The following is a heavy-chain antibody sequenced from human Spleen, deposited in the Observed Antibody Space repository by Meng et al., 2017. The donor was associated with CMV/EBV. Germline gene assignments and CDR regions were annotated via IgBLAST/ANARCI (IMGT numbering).Heavy chain of an antibody. CDR3: ARDFAGTTPSDYYYYGRDV. J-gene: IGHJ6*02. D-gene: IGHD1-1*01. Sequence: GGSLRLSCAASGCTFSSYAMPWVRQAPGKGLEWVAVISYYGSNKYYADSVKGRFTISRDNAKNSLYLQMNSLRAEDTAVYYCARDFAGTTPSDYYYYGRDVWGQGTTVTVSS. CDR2: ISYYGSNK. V-gene: IGHV3-30*04. CDR1: GCTFSSYA.